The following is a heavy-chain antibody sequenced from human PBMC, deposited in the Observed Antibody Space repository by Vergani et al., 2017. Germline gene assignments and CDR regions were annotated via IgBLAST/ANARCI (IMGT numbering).Heavy chain of an antibody. V-gene: IGHV3-23*01. Sequence: EVQLLESGGRLVQPGGSLRLSCVASGFAFCRYAMSWVRQAPGKGLEWVSGLTASGSGISYADSVGGRFTIPRDNSKNTLFLQMDSLRPEDTAVYYCAKSGWLQHFGAHYFDSWGQGILVTVSS. D-gene: IGHD5-24*01. CDR2: LTASGSGI. CDR1: GFAFCRYA. J-gene: IGHJ4*02. CDR3: AKSGWLQHFGAHYFDS.